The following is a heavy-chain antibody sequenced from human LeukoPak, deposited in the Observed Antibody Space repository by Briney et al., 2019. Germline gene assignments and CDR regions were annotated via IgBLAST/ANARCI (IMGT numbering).Heavy chain of an antibody. V-gene: IGHV4-61*02. J-gene: IGHJ3*02. D-gene: IGHD3-22*01. CDR3: ARESYYDSSGYSHDAFDI. CDR1: GGSISSGSYY. Sequence: TSETLSHTCTVSGGSISSGSYYWSWIRQPAGKGLEWIGRIYTSGSTNYNPSLKSRVTISVDTSKNQFSLKLNSVTAADTAVYYCARESYYDSSGYSHDAFDIWGQGTMVTVSS. CDR2: IYTSGST.